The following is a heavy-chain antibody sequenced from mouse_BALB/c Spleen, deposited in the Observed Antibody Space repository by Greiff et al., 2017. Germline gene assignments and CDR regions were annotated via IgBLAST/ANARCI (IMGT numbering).Heavy chain of an antibody. Sequence: EVHLVESGGGLVQPGGSRKLSCAASGFTFSDYGMAWVRQAPGKGPEWVAFISNLAYSIYYADTVTGRFTISRENAKNTLYLEMSSLRSEDTAMYYCARDGYYGYFDVWGAGTTVTVSS. V-gene: IGHV5-15*02. D-gene: IGHD2-2*01. CDR1: GFTFSDYG. CDR2: ISNLAYSI. J-gene: IGHJ1*01. CDR3: ARDGYYGYFDV.